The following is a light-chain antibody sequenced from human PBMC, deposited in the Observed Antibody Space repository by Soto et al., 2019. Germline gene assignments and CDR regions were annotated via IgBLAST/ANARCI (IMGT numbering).Light chain of an antibody. CDR1: QSIIIW. CDR2: KAS. J-gene: IGKJ4*01. V-gene: IGKV1-5*03. CDR3: QQYNSYPLT. Sequence: DIQMTQSPSTLSASVGDRVTITCRASQSIIIWLAWYQQIPGKAPKLLIQKASSLEGGVPSRFSGSGSGTEFTLTISSLQPDDFATYYCQQYNSYPLTVGGGTKVEIK.